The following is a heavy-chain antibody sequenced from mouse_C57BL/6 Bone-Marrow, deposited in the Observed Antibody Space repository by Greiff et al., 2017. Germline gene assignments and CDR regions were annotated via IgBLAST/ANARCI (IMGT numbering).Heavy chain of an antibody. V-gene: IGHV5-2*01. D-gene: IGHD6-1*01. CDR2: INSDGGST. CDR3: ARRGPLWYFDV. CDR1: EYEFPSHD. Sequence: EVQLVESGGGLVQPGESLKLSCESNEYEFPSHDMSWVRKTPEKRLELVAAINSDGGSTYYPDTMERRFIITRDNTKKTLYLKMSSVGSEDTALYYCARRGPLWYFDVWGTGTTVTVSS. J-gene: IGHJ1*03.